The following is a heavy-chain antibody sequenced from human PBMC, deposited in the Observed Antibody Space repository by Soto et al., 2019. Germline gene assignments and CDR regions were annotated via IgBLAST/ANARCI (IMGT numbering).Heavy chain of an antibody. V-gene: IGHV3-30-3*01. CDR3: ARDFSSSVDY. Sequence: QVQLVESGGGVVQPGRSLRLSCAASGFTFSSYAMHWVRQAPGKGLEWVAVISYDGSNKYYADSVKGRFTISRENYKNTLYVQMNSLRAEDTAMYYCARDFSSSVDYWGQGTLVTVSS. CDR2: ISYDGSNK. J-gene: IGHJ4*02. D-gene: IGHD6-6*01. CDR1: GFTFSSYA.